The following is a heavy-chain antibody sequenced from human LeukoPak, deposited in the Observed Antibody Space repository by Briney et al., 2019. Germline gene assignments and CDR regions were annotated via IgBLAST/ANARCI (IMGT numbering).Heavy chain of an antibody. Sequence: GGSLRISCAASGFTCSIYSVNWVRQAPGKGLEWVSSISSSSSYIYYADSVKGRFTISRDNANNSLYLQMNSLRAEDTAVYYCARTGAHGAFDIWGQGTMVTVPS. CDR2: ISSSSSYI. J-gene: IGHJ3*02. V-gene: IGHV3-21*01. CDR3: ARTGAHGAFDI. D-gene: IGHD1-14*01. CDR1: GFTCSIYS.